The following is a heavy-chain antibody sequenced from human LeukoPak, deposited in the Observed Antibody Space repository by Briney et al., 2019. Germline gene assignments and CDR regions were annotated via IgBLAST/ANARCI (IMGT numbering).Heavy chain of an antibody. CDR1: GGSFSSSNW. V-gene: IGHV4-4*02. CDR2: IYHSGST. CDR3: ARERVVGKIRGYYFDS. Sequence: SETLSLTCAVSGGSFSSSNWWSWVRQPPGKGLEWIGVIYHSGSTNYNPSLKSRVTISVDKSKNQFSLKLSSVTAADTARYYCARERVVGKIRGYYFDSWGQGTLVTVSS. J-gene: IGHJ4*02. D-gene: IGHD1-26*01.